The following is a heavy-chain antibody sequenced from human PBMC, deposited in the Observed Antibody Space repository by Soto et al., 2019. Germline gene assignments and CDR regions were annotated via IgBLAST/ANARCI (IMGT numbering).Heavy chain of an antibody. Sequence: PSETLSLTCTVSCGSISSYYWSWIRQPPGKGLEWIGYIYYSGSTNYNPSLKSRVTISVDTSKNQFSLKLSSVTAADTAVYYCARDVDMVGMDVWGQGTTVTVSS. D-gene: IGHD3-10*01. J-gene: IGHJ6*02. CDR2: IYYSGST. CDR3: ARDVDMVGMDV. CDR1: CGSISSYY. V-gene: IGHV4-59*01.